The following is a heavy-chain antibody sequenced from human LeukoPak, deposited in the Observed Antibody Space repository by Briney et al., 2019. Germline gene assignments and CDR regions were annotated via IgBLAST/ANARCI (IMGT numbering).Heavy chain of an antibody. D-gene: IGHD6-13*01. Sequence: GGSLRLSCAASGFTFSSYSMSWVRQAPGKGLEWVSYITSTSSTVYYADSVKGRFTVSRDNAKNSLYLQMNSLRDEDTAMFYCARDDPYSSSWYAFRHWGQGTLVTVSS. J-gene: IGHJ4*02. CDR3: ARDDPYSSSWYAFRH. CDR1: GFTFSSYS. CDR2: ITSTSSTV. V-gene: IGHV3-48*02.